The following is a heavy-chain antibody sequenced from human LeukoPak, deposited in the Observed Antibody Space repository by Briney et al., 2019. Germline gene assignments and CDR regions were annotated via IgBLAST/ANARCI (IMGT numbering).Heavy chain of an antibody. J-gene: IGHJ3*02. Sequence: ASVQVSCKASGYTFTSYDINWVRQVPGQGLEWMGWMNPDSGNTGYAQKFQGRVTITRNTSISTAYMELSSLRSEDTAVYYCARGAEYSSSTDAFDIWGQGTMVTVSS. CDR1: GYTFTSYD. CDR2: MNPDSGNT. D-gene: IGHD6-6*01. CDR3: ARGAEYSSSTDAFDI. V-gene: IGHV1-8*01.